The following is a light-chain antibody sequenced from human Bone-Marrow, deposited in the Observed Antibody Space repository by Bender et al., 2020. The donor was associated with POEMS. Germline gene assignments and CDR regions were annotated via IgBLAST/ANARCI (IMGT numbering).Light chain of an antibody. J-gene: IGLJ1*01. CDR1: SSDVGGYNY. V-gene: IGLV2-11*01. CDR3: CSYTTTTSYV. Sequence: QSALTQPRSVSGSPGQSVTISCTGTSSDVGGYNYVSWYQQHPGKVPKLIIYDVTIRPSGVSNRFSGSKSGNTASLTISGLQTDDEAHYYCCSYTTTTSYVFGIGTKVTVL. CDR2: DVT.